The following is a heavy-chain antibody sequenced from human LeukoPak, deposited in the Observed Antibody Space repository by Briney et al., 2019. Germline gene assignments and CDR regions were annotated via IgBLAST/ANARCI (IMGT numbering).Heavy chain of an antibody. CDR2: IYYSGST. V-gene: IGHV4-31*03. D-gene: IGHD1-14*01. Sequence: TLSLTCTVSGGSISSGGYYWSWIRQHPGKGLEWIGYIYYSGSTYYNPSLKSRVTISVDTSKNQFSLKLSSVTAADTAVYYCARGGIRTIDYWGQGTLVTVSS. CDR1: GGSISSGGYY. J-gene: IGHJ4*02. CDR3: ARGGIRTIDY.